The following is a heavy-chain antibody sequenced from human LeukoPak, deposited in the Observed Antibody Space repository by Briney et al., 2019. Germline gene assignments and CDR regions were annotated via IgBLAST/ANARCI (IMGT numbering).Heavy chain of an antibody. CDR1: GYTFTSYD. CDR2: MNPNSGNT. J-gene: IGHJ6*02. D-gene: IGHD2/OR15-2a*01. V-gene: IGHV1-8*01. CDR3: ARSRPGRSNYYYYYGMDV. Sequence: ASVKVSCKASGYTFTSYDINWVRQATGQGLEWMGWMNPNSGNTGYAQKFQGRVTMTRNTSISTAYMELSSLRSEDTAVYYCARSRPGRSNYYYYYGMDVWGQGTTVTVSS.